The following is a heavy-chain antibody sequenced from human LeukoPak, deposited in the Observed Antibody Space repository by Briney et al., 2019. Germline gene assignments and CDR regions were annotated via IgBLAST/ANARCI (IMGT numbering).Heavy chain of an antibody. CDR1: GGSISRSNYY. J-gene: IGHJ4*02. D-gene: IGHD3-22*01. CDR3: SYDSSGFFYFDY. CDR2: VYDSGST. Sequence: SETLSLTCTVSGGSISRSNYYWGWIRQPPGKGLEWIGSVYDSGSTYYNPSLKSRVTISVDTSKNQFSLKLSSVTAADTAVYYCSYDSSGFFYFDYWGQGTLVTVSS. V-gene: IGHV4-39*01.